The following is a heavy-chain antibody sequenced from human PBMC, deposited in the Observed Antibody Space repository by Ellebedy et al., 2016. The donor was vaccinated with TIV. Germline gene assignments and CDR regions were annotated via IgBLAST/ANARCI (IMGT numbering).Heavy chain of an antibody. CDR3: AKDKVFGDSRWEIDV. J-gene: IGHJ6*02. CDR1: GFTFSTYA. Sequence: GESLKISCAASGFTFSTYAMSWLRQAPGKGLGWVSGINSGGTRTYYADSVKGRFTISRDNSKNTLYLQMNSLRAEDTAVYYCAKDKVFGDSRWEIDVWGQGTTVTVSS. V-gene: IGHV3-23*01. CDR2: INSGGTRT. D-gene: IGHD4-17*01.